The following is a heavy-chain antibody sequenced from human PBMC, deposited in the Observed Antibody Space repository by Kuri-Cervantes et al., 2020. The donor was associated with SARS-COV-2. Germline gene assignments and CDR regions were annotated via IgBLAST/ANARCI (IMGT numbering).Heavy chain of an antibody. Sequence: GGSLRLSCAASGFTVSNYVMGWVRQAPGKGLEWVSHIKQDGSGKYYVDSVKGRFTISRDNAKNSLYLQMNSLRAEDTAVYYCARDSKNYNGSRARRNGMEVWGRGTTVTVSS. CDR1: GFTVSNYV. CDR2: IKQDGSGK. J-gene: IGHJ6*02. D-gene: IGHD1-26*01. V-gene: IGHV3-7*05. CDR3: ARDSKNYNGSRARRNGMEV.